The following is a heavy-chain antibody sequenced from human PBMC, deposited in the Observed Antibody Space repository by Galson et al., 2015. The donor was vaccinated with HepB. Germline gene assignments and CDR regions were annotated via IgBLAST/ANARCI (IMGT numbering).Heavy chain of an antibody. CDR3: VRGLYEFVGGYRPDAFGL. CDR1: GFALNSSS. CDR2: ITRSHSYI. J-gene: IGHJ3*01. V-gene: IGHV3-21*06. Sequence: SLRLSCAPSGFALNSSSVNWIRQAPGKGLVWVASITRSHSYIHYVDSVKGRFTISRDNAKNVMDLEMNAPRDDDTAVYYCVRGLYEFVGGYRPDAFGLWGQGTMVTVSS. D-gene: IGHD3-16*02.